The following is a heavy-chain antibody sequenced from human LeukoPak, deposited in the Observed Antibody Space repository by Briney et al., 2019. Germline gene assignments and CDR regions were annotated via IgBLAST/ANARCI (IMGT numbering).Heavy chain of an antibody. Sequence: ASVKVSCKASGYTFTSYYMHWVRQAPGQGLEWMGIINPSGGSTSYAQKFQGRVTMTRDTSTSTVYMELSSLRSEDTAVYYCARVLAAAGTEYYFDYWGQGTLVTVSS. D-gene: IGHD6-13*01. CDR1: GYTFTSYY. J-gene: IGHJ4*02. V-gene: IGHV1-46*01. CDR3: ARVLAAAGTEYYFDY. CDR2: INPSGGST.